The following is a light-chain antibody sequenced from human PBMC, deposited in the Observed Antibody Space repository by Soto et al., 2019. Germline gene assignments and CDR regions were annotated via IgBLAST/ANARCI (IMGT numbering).Light chain of an antibody. Sequence: QSALTQPASVSGSPGQSITISCTGTSSDVGGYNYVSWYQQHPGKAPKLMIYEVSNRPSGVSDRFSGSRSGNTASLTISGLQADDEADYYCISYTSSSTWGFGGGTKVTVL. CDR3: ISYTSSSTWG. V-gene: IGLV2-14*01. J-gene: IGLJ2*01. CDR1: SSDVGGYNY. CDR2: EVS.